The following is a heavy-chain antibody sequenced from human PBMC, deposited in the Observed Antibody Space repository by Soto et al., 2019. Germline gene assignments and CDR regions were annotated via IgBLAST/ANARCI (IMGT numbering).Heavy chain of an antibody. D-gene: IGHD2-2*01. CDR3: TSRALAVAHFAFDL. CDR2: ITPDGSTT. CDR1: GFTFSGHW. J-gene: IGHJ3*01. Sequence: EVQLVESGGGVVQPGGSLRLSCAASGFTFSGHWMHWVRQAPGEGLVWVARITPDGSTTDYADSVKGRFSISRDNAKNMVYLQMNSLRVDDSAVYYVTSRALAVAHFAFDLWGQGTLVTVSS. V-gene: IGHV3-74*01.